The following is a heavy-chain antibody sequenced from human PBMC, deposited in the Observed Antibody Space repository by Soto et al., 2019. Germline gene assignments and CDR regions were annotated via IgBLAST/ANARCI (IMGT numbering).Heavy chain of an antibody. CDR1: GGTFSSYA. CDR3: ARDHGAVAVLFFDY. V-gene: IGHV1-69*06. Sequence: GASVKVSCKASGGTFSSYAISWVRQAPGQVLEWMGGIIPIFGTANYAQKFQGRVTITADKYTSTAYMELSNLRSEDTAVYYCARDHGAVAVLFFDYWGQGTLVTIS. CDR2: IIPIFGTA. J-gene: IGHJ4*02. D-gene: IGHD6-19*01.